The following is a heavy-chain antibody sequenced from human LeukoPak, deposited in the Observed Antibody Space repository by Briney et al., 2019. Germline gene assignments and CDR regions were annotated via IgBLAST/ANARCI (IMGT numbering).Heavy chain of an antibody. Sequence: PGGSLRLSCAASGFTFSSYWMSWVRQAPGKGLEWVANIKPDGSEKYYVDSVKGRFTISRDNAKNSLYLQMNSLRAEDTAVYYCATDLHLYGSGSYYWGQGTLVTVSS. V-gene: IGHV3-7*01. CDR2: IKPDGSEK. CDR1: GFTFSSYW. J-gene: IGHJ4*02. D-gene: IGHD3-10*01. CDR3: ATDLHLYGSGSYY.